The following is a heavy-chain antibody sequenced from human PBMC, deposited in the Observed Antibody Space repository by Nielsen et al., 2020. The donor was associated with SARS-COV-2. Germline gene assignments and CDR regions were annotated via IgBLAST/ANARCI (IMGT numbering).Heavy chain of an antibody. J-gene: IGHJ5*02. CDR3: ARDGPPTNIAVPGSRWFDL. Sequence: ASVKVFCKASGYTFTDYYIHWVRQAPRQGLEWMGRINPYSGATNYAQKFQGTVTMTGDSSVSAAYMELSGLRSEDTAMYYCARDGPPTNIAVPGSRWFDLWGQGTLVTVSS. V-gene: IGHV1/OR15-1*04. D-gene: IGHD6-19*01. CDR1: GYTFTDYY. CDR2: INPYSGAT.